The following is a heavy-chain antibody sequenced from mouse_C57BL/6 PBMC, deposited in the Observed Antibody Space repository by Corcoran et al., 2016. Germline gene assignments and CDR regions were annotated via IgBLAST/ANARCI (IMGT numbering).Heavy chain of an antibody. J-gene: IGHJ4*01. CDR3: STGWSYAMDY. CDR1: GFNIKDYY. D-gene: IGHD2-3*01. Sequence: EVQLQQSGAELVRPGASVKLSCTASGFNIKDYYMHWVKQRPEQGLEWIGRIDPEDGDTEYAPKFQGKATMTADTSSNPAYLQLSSLTSEDTAVYYCSTGWSYAMDYWGQGTSVTVSS. V-gene: IGHV14-1*01. CDR2: IDPEDGDT.